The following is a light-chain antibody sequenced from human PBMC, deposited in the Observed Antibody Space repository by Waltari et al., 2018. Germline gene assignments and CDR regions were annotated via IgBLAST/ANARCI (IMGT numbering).Light chain of an antibody. CDR1: QSLVHSYGNNY. CDR2: KVS. V-gene: IGKV2-30*02. Sequence: DVVMTQSPLYLPVTIGQPASISCMFSQSLVHSYGNNYFMWFHQRPGQSPMRLIYKVSNRESVVPDRFSGIGSDTDFTLKISRVEAVYVGVYYCMQGTYWPYTFGQGTRLDIK. J-gene: IGKJ2*01. CDR3: MQGTYWPYT.